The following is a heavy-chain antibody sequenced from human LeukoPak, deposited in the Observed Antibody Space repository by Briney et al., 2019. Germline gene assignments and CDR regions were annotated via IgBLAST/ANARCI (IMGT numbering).Heavy chain of an antibody. CDR2: INPNSGGT. J-gene: IGHJ4*02. CDR1: GYTFTGYY. CDR3: ARIGYCSGGSCWSRFDY. Sequence: GASVKVSCKASGYTFTGYYMHWVRQAPGQGLEWMGWINPNSGGTNYAQKFQGRVTMTRDTSISTAYMELSRLRSDDTAVYYCARIGYCSGGSCWSRFDYWGQGTLVTVSS. D-gene: IGHD2-15*01. V-gene: IGHV1-2*02.